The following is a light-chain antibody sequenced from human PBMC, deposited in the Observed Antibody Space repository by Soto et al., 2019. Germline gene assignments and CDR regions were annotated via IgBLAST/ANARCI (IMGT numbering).Light chain of an antibody. CDR3: QQSYSSPRT. J-gene: IGKJ4*01. CDR1: QSISTY. CDR2: AAS. V-gene: IGKV1-39*01. Sequence: DIQMTQSPSSLSASVGDRVTITCRASQSISTYLNWYQQRPGKAPSLLIYAASNLQSEVPSRFSGSGSGTDFTLTITSLQPEDFASYYCQQSYSSPRTFGGGTKVEIK.